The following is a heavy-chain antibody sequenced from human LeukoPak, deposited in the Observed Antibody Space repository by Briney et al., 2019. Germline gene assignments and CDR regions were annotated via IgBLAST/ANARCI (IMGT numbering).Heavy chain of an antibody. CDR3: ARQAKAYCGGDCYTDY. D-gene: IGHD2-21*02. J-gene: IGHJ4*02. V-gene: IGHV5-51*01. CDR1: GYSFTSYW. CDR2: IYPGDSDT. Sequence: GESLKISCQGSGYSFTSYWIGWVRQMPGKGLEWMGIIYPGDSDTRYSPSFQGQVTISADKSISTAYLQWSSLKALDAAMYYCARQAKAYCGGDCYTDYWGQGTLVTVSS.